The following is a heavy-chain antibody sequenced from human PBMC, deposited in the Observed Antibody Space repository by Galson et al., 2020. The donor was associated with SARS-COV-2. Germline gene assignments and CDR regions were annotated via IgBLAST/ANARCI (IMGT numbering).Heavy chain of an antibody. CDR2: TYYRSKWNN. CDR1: GDNVSSDRAA. J-gene: IGHJ4*02. CDR3: ARDPSDGTFFDY. V-gene: IGHV6-1*01. Sequence: SQTLSLTCAISGDNVSSDRAAWNWIRQSPSRGLEWLGRTYYRSKWNNDYAVSMRGRLIINPDTSENQFSRQLDSVTPEDTAVDYCARDPSDGTFFDYWGQGTLVTVSS.